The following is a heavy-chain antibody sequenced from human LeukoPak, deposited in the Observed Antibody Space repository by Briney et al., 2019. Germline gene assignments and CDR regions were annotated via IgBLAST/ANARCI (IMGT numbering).Heavy chain of an antibody. V-gene: IGHV1-69*04. J-gene: IGHJ3*02. CDR2: IIPILGIA. D-gene: IGHD2-15*01. Sequence: GASVKVSCKASGGTFSSYAISWVRQAPGQGLVWMGRIIPILGIANYAQKFQGRVTITADKSTSTAYMELSSLRSEDTAVYYCARDLPEGCSGGSCYSGAFDIWGQGTMVTVSS. CDR1: GGTFSSYA. CDR3: ARDLPEGCSGGSCYSGAFDI.